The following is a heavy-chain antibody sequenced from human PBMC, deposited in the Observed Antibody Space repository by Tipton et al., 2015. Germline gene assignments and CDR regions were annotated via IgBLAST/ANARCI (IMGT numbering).Heavy chain of an antibody. CDR3: ARDLEHGMDV. CDR1: GGSVTSGSYY. CDR2: ISYTDGA. J-gene: IGHJ6*02. Sequence: LRLSCTVSGGSVTSGSYYWSWIRQPPGKGLEWIVYISYTDGAHYNPALKSRVTISVDTSKNQFSLTLNSVAAADTAVYYCARDLEHGMDVWGQGTTVTVSS. D-gene: IGHD5-24*01. V-gene: IGHV4-61*01.